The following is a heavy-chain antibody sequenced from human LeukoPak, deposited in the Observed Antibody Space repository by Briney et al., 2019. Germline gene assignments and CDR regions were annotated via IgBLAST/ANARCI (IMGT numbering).Heavy chain of an antibody. J-gene: IGHJ3*02. Sequence: GGSLRLSCAASGFTFSSYAMHWVRQAPGRGLEYVSAIDGNGGSTYYENSVKGRFTVSRDNSKNSLYLQMDSLRVEDMAVYYCARGQISENYAFDAFNIWGQGTMVTVAS. CDR2: IDGNGGST. D-gene: IGHD3-16*01. CDR3: ARGQISENYAFDAFNI. CDR1: GFTFSSYA. V-gene: IGHV3-64*01.